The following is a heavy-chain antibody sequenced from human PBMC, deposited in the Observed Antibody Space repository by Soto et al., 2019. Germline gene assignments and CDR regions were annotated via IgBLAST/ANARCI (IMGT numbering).Heavy chain of an antibody. Sequence: GGSLRLSCAASGFTFSNAWMSWVRQAPGKGLEWVGRIKSKTDGGTTDYAAPVKGRFTISRVDSKNTLYLQMNSLKTEDTAVYYCTTSLEQDYYYYGMDVWGQGTTVTVS. J-gene: IGHJ6*02. CDR2: IKSKTDGGTT. CDR3: TTSLEQDYYYYGMDV. D-gene: IGHD1-1*01. V-gene: IGHV3-15*01. CDR1: GFTFSNAW.